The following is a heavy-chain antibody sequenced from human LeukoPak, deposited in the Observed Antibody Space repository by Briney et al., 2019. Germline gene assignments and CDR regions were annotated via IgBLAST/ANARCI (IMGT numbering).Heavy chain of an antibody. Sequence: SETLSLTCAVYCGSFSGYYWSWIRQPPGKGLEWTGEINHSGSNNYHPSLKSRFPISVDTSKNQFFLKLNSVTAADRACYYWARDVGGSYYYWFDPWGQGTLVTVSS. CDR3: ARDVGGSYYYWFDP. J-gene: IGHJ5*02. CDR2: INHSGSN. CDR1: CGSFSGYY. V-gene: IGHV4-34*01. D-gene: IGHD1-26*01.